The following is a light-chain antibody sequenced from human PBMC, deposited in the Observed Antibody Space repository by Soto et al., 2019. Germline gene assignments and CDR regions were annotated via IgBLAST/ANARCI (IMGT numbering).Light chain of an antibody. V-gene: IGKV1-9*01. CDR2: AAS. CDR3: QQLNSHPRT. J-gene: IGKJ1*01. Sequence: IQLTQSPSSLSASVGDRVTITCRASQGISSYLAWYQQKPGKAPKLLLYAASTLQSGVPSRFTGSGSGTDLTLTISSLQPEDFATYYCQQLNSHPRTFGQGTKVEIK. CDR1: QGISSY.